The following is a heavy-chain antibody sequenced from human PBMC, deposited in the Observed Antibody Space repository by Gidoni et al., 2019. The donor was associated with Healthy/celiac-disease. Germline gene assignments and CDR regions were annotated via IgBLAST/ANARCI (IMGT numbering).Heavy chain of an antibody. J-gene: IGHJ4*02. D-gene: IGHD3-22*01. V-gene: IGHV3-23*01. Sequence: EVQLLESGGGLVQPGGSLRRSCAASGFSFSSYAMRWVRQAPGKGLEWVSAISGSGGSTYYADSVKGRFTISRDNSKNTLYLQMNSMRAEDTAVYYCAKGRPYYDSSGGDYWGQGTLVTVSS. CDR2: ISGSGGST. CDR3: AKGRPYYDSSGGDY. CDR1: GFSFSSYA.